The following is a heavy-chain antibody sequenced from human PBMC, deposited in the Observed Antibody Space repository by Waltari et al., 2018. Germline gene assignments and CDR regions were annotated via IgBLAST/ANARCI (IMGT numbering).Heavy chain of an antibody. Sequence: QVQLEQSGAEVKKPGAPVKISCEAYGYTFSTHYMHWVRQAPGQGLEWMGIIKPGGGTTNYAQEFQGRVTMTSDTSTSTVYMELSSLRSEDTAVYFCAKGDATIFGVVTYGYFDHWGQGTLVTVSS. CDR1: GYTFSTHY. D-gene: IGHD3-3*01. J-gene: IGHJ4*02. CDR3: AKGDATIFGVVTYGYFDH. V-gene: IGHV1-46*01. CDR2: IKPGGGTT.